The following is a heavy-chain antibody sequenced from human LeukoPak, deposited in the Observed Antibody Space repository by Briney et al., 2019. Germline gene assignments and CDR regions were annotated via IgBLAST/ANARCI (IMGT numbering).Heavy chain of an antibody. CDR3: ARSHSSGWYLGWFDP. CDR2: IHHNGIT. J-gene: IGHJ5*01. CDR1: GGSMSSYY. Sequence: SETLSLTRSVSGGSMSSYYFNWIRQPPGKGLEWIGSIHHNGITNYNPSLTNRVTISLDTSMDQFSLKLTSLAAADTAVYYCARSHSSGWYLGWFDPWGQGTLVTVSS. D-gene: IGHD6-19*01. V-gene: IGHV4-59*13.